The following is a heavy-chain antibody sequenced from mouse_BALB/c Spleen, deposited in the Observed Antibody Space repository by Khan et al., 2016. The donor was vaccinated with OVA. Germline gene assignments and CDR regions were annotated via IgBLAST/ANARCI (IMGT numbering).Heavy chain of an antibody. CDR2: ILPGSGST. V-gene: IGHV1-9*01. J-gene: IGHJ1*01. CDR3: ARYGCHCYFDV. Sequence: QVQLKQSGAELMKPGASVKISCKATGYTFSSYWIEWVKQRPGHGLEWIGEILPGSGSTNYNERFKGKATFTADTSSNTAYMQISSLTSDDSAVYYCARYGCHCYFDVWGAGTTVTVSS. D-gene: IGHD2-2*01. CDR1: GYTFSSYW.